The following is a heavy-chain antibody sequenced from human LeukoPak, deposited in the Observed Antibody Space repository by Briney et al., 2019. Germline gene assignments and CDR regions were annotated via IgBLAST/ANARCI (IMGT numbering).Heavy chain of an antibody. V-gene: IGHV3-49*03. CDR1: GFTFGDYA. Sequence: SLRLSCTGSGFTFGDYAMSWFRRVPGKGLEWVGFIRSKAYGGTIEYAASVKGRFTISRDDSKSIAYLQMNSLKIEDTAVYYCTRITMVRGVDDYGMDVWGQGTTVTVSS. CDR2: IRSKAYGGTI. D-gene: IGHD3-10*01. CDR3: TRITMVRGVDDYGMDV. J-gene: IGHJ6*02.